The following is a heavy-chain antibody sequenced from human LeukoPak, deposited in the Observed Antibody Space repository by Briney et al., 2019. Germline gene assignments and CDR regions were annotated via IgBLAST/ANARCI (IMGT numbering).Heavy chain of an antibody. V-gene: IGHV4-59*08. CDR2: IYYSGST. J-gene: IGHJ4*02. CDR3: ARAVSGRFDY. CDR1: GGSISSYY. D-gene: IGHD6-19*01. Sequence: SETLSLTCTVSGGSISSYYWSWIRQPPGKGLEWIGYIYYSGSTNYNPSLNSRVTISVDTSKNQFSLRLSSVTAADTAIYYCARAVSGRFDYWGQGTLVTISS.